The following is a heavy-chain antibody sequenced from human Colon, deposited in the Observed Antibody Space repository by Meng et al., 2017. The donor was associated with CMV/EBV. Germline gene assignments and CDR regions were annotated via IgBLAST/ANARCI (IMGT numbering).Heavy chain of an antibody. CDR1: GDSITTYY. Sequence: GSLRLSCTVSGDSITTYYWSWIRQPPGKGLEWIGYVDYSGSSNYNPSLKSRVTVSVDTSKNQFFLKLTSVTAADTAVYYCARDNSLRRFDYWGQGMLVTVSS. CDR2: VDYSGSS. D-gene: IGHD2/OR15-2a*01. CDR3: ARDNSLRRFDY. V-gene: IGHV4-59*01. J-gene: IGHJ4*02.